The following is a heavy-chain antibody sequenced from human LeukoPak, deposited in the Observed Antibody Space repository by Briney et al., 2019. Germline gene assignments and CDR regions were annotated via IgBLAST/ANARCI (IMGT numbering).Heavy chain of an antibody. CDR1: GFTFSGYW. D-gene: IGHD5-18*01. CDR3: ARDRIQLWSHDY. Sequence: GGSLRLFCAASGFTFSGYWMSWVRQAPGKGLEWVANIKPDGSEKYYVDSVKGRFTISRDNAKNSLYLQMNGLRAEDTAVYYCARDRIQLWSHDYWGQGTLVSVS. V-gene: IGHV3-7*04. CDR2: IKPDGSEK. J-gene: IGHJ4*02.